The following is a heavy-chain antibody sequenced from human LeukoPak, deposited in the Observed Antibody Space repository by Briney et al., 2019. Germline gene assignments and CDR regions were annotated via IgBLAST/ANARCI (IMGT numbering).Heavy chain of an antibody. CDR2: IYYSGST. J-gene: IGHJ4*02. CDR1: GGSFSGYY. Sequence: SETLSLTCAVYGGSFSGYYWSWIRQPPGKGLEWIGYIYYSGSTNYNPSLKSRVTISVDTSKNQFSLKLSSVTAADTAVYYCARDYYDSSGLFGFDYWGQGTLVTVSS. CDR3: ARDYYDSSGLFGFDY. D-gene: IGHD3-22*01. V-gene: IGHV4-59*08.